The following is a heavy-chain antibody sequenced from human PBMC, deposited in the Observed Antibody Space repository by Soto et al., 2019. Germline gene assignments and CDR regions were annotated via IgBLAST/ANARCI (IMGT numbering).Heavy chain of an antibody. D-gene: IGHD3-10*01. CDR1: GFTVSSYA. V-gene: IGHV3-23*01. CDR2: ISGSGGST. Sequence: PGGSLRLSCAASGFTVSSYAMSGVRHAPGKGLEWVSAISGSGGSTYYSDSVKGRFTISRDNSKNTLYLQMNSLRAEDTAVYYCAKHDGPGSYPYNWFDPWGQGTLVTVSS. J-gene: IGHJ5*02. CDR3: AKHDGPGSYPYNWFDP.